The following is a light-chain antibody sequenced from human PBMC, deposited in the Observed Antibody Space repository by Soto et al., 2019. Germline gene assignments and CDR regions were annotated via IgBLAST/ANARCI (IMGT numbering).Light chain of an antibody. J-gene: IGLJ3*02. CDR2: GVS. CDR3: QAYDYSLTASV. Sequence: QSALTQPRSVSGSPGQSVTISCTGTNSDVGGYNYVSWYQQYPGKAPKLMISGVSERPSGVPDRFSGSKSGNTASLTISGLQAEDEADYYCQAYDYSLTASVFGGGTQLTVL. CDR1: NSDVGGYNY. V-gene: IGLV2-11*01.